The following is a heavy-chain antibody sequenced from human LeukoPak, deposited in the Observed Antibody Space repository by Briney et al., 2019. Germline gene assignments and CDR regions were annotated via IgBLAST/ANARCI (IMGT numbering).Heavy chain of an antibody. D-gene: IGHD4-17*01. J-gene: IGHJ6*03. Sequence: GGSLRLSCAASGFTVSSNYMSWVRQAPGKGLEWVSVIYSGGSTYYADSVKGRFTISRDNSKNTLYLQMNSLRAEDTAVYYCASSRSRTVTAGTRYYYYYYMDVWGKGTTVTVSS. CDR2: IYSGGST. V-gene: IGHV3-66*01. CDR1: GFTVSSNY. CDR3: ASSRSRTVTAGTRYYYYYYMDV.